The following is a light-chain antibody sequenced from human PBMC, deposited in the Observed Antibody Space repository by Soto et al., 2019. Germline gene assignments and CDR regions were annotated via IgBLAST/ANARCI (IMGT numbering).Light chain of an antibody. J-gene: IGKJ4*01. V-gene: IGKV3-15*01. CDR3: QQYDKSLPPVT. CDR1: RSVSTN. Sequence: DIILTQSPAIVSVSPGERATLSCRASRSVSTNLAWYQHKHGQAPRLLIYGASTRVTDIPARFSGSGCGTDFTLTINYLKSEDFGVYYCQQYDKSLPPVTFGGGTKVEI. CDR2: GAS.